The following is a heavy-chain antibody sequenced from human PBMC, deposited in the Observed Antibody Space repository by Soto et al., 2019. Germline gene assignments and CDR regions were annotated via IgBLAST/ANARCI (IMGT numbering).Heavy chain of an antibody. CDR2: ISAYNGNT. CDR3: ARFWSGYTYYYDSSGYYYFDY. CDR1: GYTFTSYG. V-gene: IGHV1-18*01. Sequence: RASVKVSCKASGYTFTSYGISWVRQAPGQGLEWMGWISAYNGNTNYAQKLQGRVTMTTDTSTSTAYMELRSLRSDDTAVYYCARFWSGYTYYYDSSGYYYFDYWGQGTLVTVSS. D-gene: IGHD3-22*01. J-gene: IGHJ4*02.